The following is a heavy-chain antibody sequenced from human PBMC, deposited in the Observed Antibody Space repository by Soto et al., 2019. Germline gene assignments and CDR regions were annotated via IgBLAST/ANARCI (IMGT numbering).Heavy chain of an antibody. CDR1: GYTFTSYY. V-gene: IGHV1-46*03. D-gene: IGHD3-10*01. CDR2: INPSGGST. CDR3: AREGDLITMVRGGPIDY. J-gene: IGHJ4*02. Sequence: QVQLVQSGAEVKKPGASVKVSCKASGYTFTSYYMHWVRQAPGQGLEWMGIINPSGGSTSYAQKFQGRVTRTRDTSTSTVYMELSSLRSEDTAVYYCAREGDLITMVRGGPIDYWGQGTLVTVSS.